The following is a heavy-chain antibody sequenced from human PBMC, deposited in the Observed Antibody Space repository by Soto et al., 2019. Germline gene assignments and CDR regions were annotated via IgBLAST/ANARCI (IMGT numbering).Heavy chain of an antibody. CDR2: INGSGGTT. CDR1: VFPLTGYA. J-gene: IGHJ4*02. Sequence: WGTLRLSCAASVFPLTGYAITFFRHSTLQGLEWVSGINGSGGTTNYADSVKGLFTISRDNTKNTLYLQMNILRVEDTAVYYWAKHHTRYGDYAVLDYWGQGTLVTVSS. CDR3: AKHHTRYGDYAVLDY. D-gene: IGHD4-17*01. V-gene: IGHV3-23*01.